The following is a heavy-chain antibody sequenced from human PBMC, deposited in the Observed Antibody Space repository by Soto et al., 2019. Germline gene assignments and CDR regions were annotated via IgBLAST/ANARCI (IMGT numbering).Heavy chain of an antibody. CDR3: VTNRCYYFYYFDS. V-gene: IGHV4-31*03. CDR2: IYYSGTT. D-gene: IGHD2-15*01. Sequence: QVQLQESGPRLVKPSQTLSLTCTVSGLSIKTGGYYWTWIRQNPARGPEWIGYIYYSGTTSLNPCLFSRISMVVDVSMNQFSMRLTSVTDADTAVYYCVTNRCYYFYYFDSWGQGAQFTFSA. CDR1: GLSIKTGGYY. J-gene: IGHJ4*02.